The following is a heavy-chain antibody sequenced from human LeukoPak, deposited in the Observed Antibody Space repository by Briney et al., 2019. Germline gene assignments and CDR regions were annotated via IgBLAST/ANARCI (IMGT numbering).Heavy chain of an antibody. CDR1: GYSISSGYY. D-gene: IGHD3-10*01. CDR2: IYHSGST. V-gene: IGHV4-38-2*02. CDR3: ARDPGQYGSGARGGFDI. Sequence: SETLSLTCTVSGYSISSGYYWGWIRQPPGKGLEWIGSIYHSGSTYYNPSLNSQVTMSIDTSKNQFSLKLRAVTAADTAVYYCARDPGQYGSGARGGFDIWGPGTMVTVSS. J-gene: IGHJ3*02.